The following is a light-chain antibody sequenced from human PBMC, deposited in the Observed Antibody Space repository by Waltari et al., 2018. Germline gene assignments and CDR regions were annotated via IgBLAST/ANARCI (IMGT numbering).Light chain of an antibody. J-gene: IGLJ2*01. CDR3: ATCDRSLSAVV. CDR1: SSNTGNNY. CDR2: DNN. V-gene: IGLV1-51*01. Sequence: QSVLTQPPSVSAAPGQKVTISCSGRSSNTGNNYVSWYQLRPGTAPKLLIYDNNKRPSGIPDRLSGSKSGTSATLGITGLQTGDEADYYCATCDRSLSAVVFGGGTKLTVL.